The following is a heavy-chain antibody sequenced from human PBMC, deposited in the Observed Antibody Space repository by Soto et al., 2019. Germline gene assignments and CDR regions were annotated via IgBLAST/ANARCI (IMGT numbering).Heavy chain of an antibody. CDR3: ARDRYSGYDRFYYGMDV. V-gene: IGHV1-69*13. CDR2: IIPIFGTA. D-gene: IGHD5-12*01. Sequence: GASVKVSCKASGGTFSSYAISWVRQAPGQGLEWMGGIIPIFGTANYAQKFQGRVTITADESTSTAYMELSSLRSEDTAVYYCARDRYSGYDRFYYGMDVWGQGTTVTVSS. CDR1: GGTFSSYA. J-gene: IGHJ6*02.